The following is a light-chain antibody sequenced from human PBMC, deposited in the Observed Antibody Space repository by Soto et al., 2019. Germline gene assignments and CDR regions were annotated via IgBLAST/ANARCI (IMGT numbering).Light chain of an antibody. CDR1: SSDVGGYKF. Sequence: QSALAQPPSASGSPGQSVTISCTGTSSDVGGYKFVSWYQHHPGKAPKLMIYEVSKRPSGVPYRFSGSKAGNTASLTVSGLQAGEEADYYCSSYAGSNTVVFGGGTKLTVL. CDR3: SSYAGSNTVV. CDR2: EVS. V-gene: IGLV2-8*01. J-gene: IGLJ2*01.